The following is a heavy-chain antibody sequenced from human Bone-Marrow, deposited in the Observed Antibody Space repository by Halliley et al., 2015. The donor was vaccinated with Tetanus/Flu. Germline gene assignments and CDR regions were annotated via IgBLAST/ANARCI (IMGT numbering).Heavy chain of an antibody. CDR1: GGSISSSSYY. D-gene: IGHD2-2*01. Sequence: TLSLTCTTSGGSISSSSYYWGRVRQPPGKGLEWIGSIYYNGNPFYKPSLKSRVTISVDTSKNQFSLKLRYVTAADSGVYYCARRLGYCSSTSCNFDYWGQGTLVTVSS. V-gene: IGHV4-39*01. CDR2: IYYNGNP. CDR3: ARRLGYCSSTSCNFDY. J-gene: IGHJ4*02.